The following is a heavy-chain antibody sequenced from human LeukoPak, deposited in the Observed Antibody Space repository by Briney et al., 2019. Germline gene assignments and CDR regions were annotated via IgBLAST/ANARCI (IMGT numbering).Heavy chain of an antibody. J-gene: IGHJ4*02. CDR1: GGSISTSNYY. CDR3: ARSSLV. D-gene: IGHD6-13*01. V-gene: IGHV4-39*01. Sequence: PSETLSLTCTVSGGSISTSNYYWGWIRQPPGKGLEWIGNIFYSGSTYYSPSLRSRVTISLDTSRNQFSLKLSSVTAADTAVYYCARSSLVWGQGTLVTVSS. CDR2: IFYSGST.